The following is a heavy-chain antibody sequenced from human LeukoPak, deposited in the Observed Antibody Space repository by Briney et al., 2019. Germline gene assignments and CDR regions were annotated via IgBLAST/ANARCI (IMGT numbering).Heavy chain of an antibody. V-gene: IGHV1-2*02. CDR2: INPNSGGT. J-gene: IGHJ6*02. CDR3: ARDYSSSWRQYYYYYGMDV. D-gene: IGHD6-13*01. CDR1: GYTFTGYY. Sequence: ASVKVSCKASGYTFTGYYMHWVRQASGQGLEWMGWINPNSGGTNYAQKFQGRVTMTRDTSISTAYMELSRLRSDDTAVYCCARDYSSSWRQYYYYYGMDVWGQGTTVTVSS.